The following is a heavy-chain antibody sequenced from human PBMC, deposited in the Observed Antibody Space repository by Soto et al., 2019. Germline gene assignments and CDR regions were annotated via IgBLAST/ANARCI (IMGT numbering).Heavy chain of an antibody. V-gene: IGHV1-18*01. Sequence: QVQLVQSGAEVKKPGASVKVSCKAFDYTFTSYGISWVRQAPGQGLEWMGWISAYNGNTNYAQKLQDRVTMTTDTATITAYMELRSLRSDDTAVYYCARVDVTIFGVVIRYNWFDPWGQGTMVTVSS. J-gene: IGHJ5*02. CDR3: ARVDVTIFGVVIRYNWFDP. D-gene: IGHD3-3*01. CDR2: ISAYNGNT. CDR1: DYTFTSYG.